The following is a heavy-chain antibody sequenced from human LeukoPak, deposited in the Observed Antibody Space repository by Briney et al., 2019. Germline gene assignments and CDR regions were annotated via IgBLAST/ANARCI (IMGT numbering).Heavy chain of an antibody. D-gene: IGHD4-17*01. Sequence: SVKVSCKASGGTFSSYAISWVRQAPGQGLEWMGGIIPIFGTANYAQKFQGRVTITADESTSTAYMELSSLRSEDTAVYYCARGHTRTTVTTLWGQGTLVTVSS. J-gene: IGHJ4*02. CDR3: ARGHTRTTVTTL. CDR2: IIPIFGTA. V-gene: IGHV1-69*13. CDR1: GGTFSSYA.